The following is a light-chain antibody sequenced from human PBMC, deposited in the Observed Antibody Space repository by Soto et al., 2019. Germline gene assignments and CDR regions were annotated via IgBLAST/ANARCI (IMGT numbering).Light chain of an antibody. V-gene: IGKV3-20*01. CDR1: QSVSSSY. CDR2: GAS. CDR3: QQYGNSPGFT. Sequence: EIVLTQSPVTLSLSPGERATLSCRASQSVSSSYLAWYQQKPGQAPRLLIYGASSRATGIPDRFSGSGSGTDFTLTISRLEPEDFAVYYCQQYGNSPGFTFGPGTKVDIK. J-gene: IGKJ3*01.